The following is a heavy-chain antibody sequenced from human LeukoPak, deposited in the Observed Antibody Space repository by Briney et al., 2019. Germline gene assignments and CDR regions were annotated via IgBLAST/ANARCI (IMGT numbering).Heavy chain of an antibody. J-gene: IGHJ4*02. CDR2: INSASNFI. V-gene: IGHV3-21*01. Sequence: GGSLRLSCAASGFTFRTFAMNWVRQAPGKGLEWVSSINSASNFIYYADSVKGRFTISRDNAKNSLYLQMSSLKVEDTAVYYCARDSPYYFDSSGDYVSDYWGQGALVTVSS. CDR1: GFTFRTFA. CDR3: ARDSPYYFDSSGDYVSDY. D-gene: IGHD3-22*01.